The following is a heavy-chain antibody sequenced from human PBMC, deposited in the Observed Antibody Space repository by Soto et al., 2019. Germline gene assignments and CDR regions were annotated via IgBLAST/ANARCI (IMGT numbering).Heavy chain of an antibody. J-gene: IGHJ4*02. D-gene: IGHD3-9*01. CDR2: IYFRGNT. CDR1: GDPINSDKYY. Sequence: QLQLQESGPGLVKPSETLSLTCSVSGDPINSDKYYWGWIRQPPGKGLEWIGSIYFRGNTYYNRSLQPRVTISLDKSKSQFSLKLNSVTAADSAVYFCARLEGLATISYYFDFWGQGALVTVSS. CDR3: ARLEGLATISYYFDF. V-gene: IGHV4-39*01.